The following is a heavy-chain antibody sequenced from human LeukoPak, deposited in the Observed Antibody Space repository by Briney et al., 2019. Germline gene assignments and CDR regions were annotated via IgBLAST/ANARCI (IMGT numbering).Heavy chain of an antibody. J-gene: IGHJ4*02. Sequence: SETLSLTCTVSGGSISSNNYNWGWIRQPPGKGLEWIGNIYHSGSTNYSPSLKSRVTISVDTSKNQFSLKLSSVTAADTAVYFCAREDYYNSGGYYLDYWGQGTLVTVSS. CDR1: GGSISSNNYN. V-gene: IGHV4-39*07. CDR2: IYHSGST. D-gene: IGHD3-22*01. CDR3: AREDYYNSGGYYLDY.